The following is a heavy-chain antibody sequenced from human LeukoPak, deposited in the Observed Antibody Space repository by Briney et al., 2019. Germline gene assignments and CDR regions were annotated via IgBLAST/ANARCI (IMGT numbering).Heavy chain of an antibody. CDR3: VGGSGWLPDY. Sequence: GGPLRLSCAPSGLTFSRYWMNWVRQAPGKGLEWVAIINQDGSETFSLDSVKGRFTISRDNAKNSVYLQLNSLRAEDTAVYYCVGGSGWLPDYWGQGTLVTVSS. CDR1: GLTFSRYW. D-gene: IGHD3-22*01. V-gene: IGHV3-7*04. CDR2: INQDGSET. J-gene: IGHJ4*02.